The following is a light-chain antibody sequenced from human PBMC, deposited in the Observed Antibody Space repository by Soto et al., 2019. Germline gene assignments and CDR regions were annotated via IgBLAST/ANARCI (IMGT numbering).Light chain of an antibody. CDR1: QGISSY. J-gene: IGKJ1*01. V-gene: IGKV1-39*01. CDR2: AAS. CDR3: QQSYSTPQT. Sequence: DIQMTQSPSSLSASVGDRVTITCRPSQGISSYLNWYQQKPGKAPKLLLYAASSLQSGVPSSFSGSGSGPDFTLTISSLQPEDFATYYCQQSYSTPQTFGQGTKVDIK.